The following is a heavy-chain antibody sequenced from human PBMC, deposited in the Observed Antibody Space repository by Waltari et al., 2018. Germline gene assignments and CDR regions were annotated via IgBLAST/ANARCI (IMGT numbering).Heavy chain of an antibody. V-gene: IGHV4-59*01. CDR1: GGSISSYY. Sequence: QVQLQESGPGLVKPSETLSLTCTVSGGSISSYYWSWIRQPPGKGLEWIGYIYYSGSTNYNPPLKMRVTISVDTSKNQFSLKLSSMTAADTAVYYCARGGHIAAAGTGNWFDPWGQGTLVTVSS. D-gene: IGHD6-13*01. CDR2: IYYSGST. J-gene: IGHJ5*02. CDR3: ARGGHIAAAGTGNWFDP.